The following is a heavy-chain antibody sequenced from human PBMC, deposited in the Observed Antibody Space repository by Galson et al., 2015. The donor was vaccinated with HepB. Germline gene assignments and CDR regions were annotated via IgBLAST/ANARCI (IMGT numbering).Heavy chain of an antibody. D-gene: IGHD5-12*01. Sequence: LSLSCAASGFTFTSYSMNWVRQVPGKGLEWVSLISTDSSKINYADSVKGRFAISRDNARNILYLQMNSLRVEDTAVYYCARYRGVATWDTWGPGTLVTVSS. CDR1: GFTFTSYS. CDR2: ISTDSSKI. CDR3: ARYRGVATWDT. J-gene: IGHJ5*02. V-gene: IGHV3-21*06.